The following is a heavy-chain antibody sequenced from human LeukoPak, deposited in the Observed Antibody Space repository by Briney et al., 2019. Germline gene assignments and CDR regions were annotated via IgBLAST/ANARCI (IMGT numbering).Heavy chain of an antibody. D-gene: IGHD2-15*01. V-gene: IGHV4-39*01. J-gene: IGHJ5*02. Sequence: LSETLSLTCTVSGGSISSSSYYWGWIRQPPGKGLEWIGGIYYSGSTYYNPSLKSRVTISVDTSKNQFSLKLSSVTAADTAVYYCASHPIVVVVAATGWFDPWGQGTLVTVSS. CDR2: IYYSGST. CDR3: ASHPIVVVVAATGWFDP. CDR1: GGSISSSSYY.